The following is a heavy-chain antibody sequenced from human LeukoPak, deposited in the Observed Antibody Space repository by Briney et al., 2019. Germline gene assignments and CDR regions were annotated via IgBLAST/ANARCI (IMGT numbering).Heavy chain of an antibody. D-gene: IGHD2-15*01. CDR2: ISYDGSNK. Sequence: GGSLRLSGAASGFNYRSYALHWVRQAPGKGLEWVAVISYDGSNKYYADSVKGRFTISRDNSKNTLYLQMNSLRPDDTAVYYCAREKEDIVVVVAATAYLDYWGQGTLVTVSS. CDR1: GFNYRSYA. J-gene: IGHJ4*02. V-gene: IGHV3-30-3*01. CDR3: AREKEDIVVVVAATAYLDY.